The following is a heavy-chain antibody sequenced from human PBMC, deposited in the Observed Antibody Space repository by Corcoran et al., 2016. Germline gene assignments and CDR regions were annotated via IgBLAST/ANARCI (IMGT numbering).Heavy chain of an antibody. CDR2: INPSGGSS. V-gene: IGHV1-46*01. D-gene: IGHD6-13*01. Sequence: QVQLVQSGAEVKKPGASVKVSCKASGYTFTSYYMHWVRQAPGLGLEGMGIINPSGGSSSYAKKFQGRVTMTRDTSTSTVYMELSSLRSEDTAGYYCATRRGSWFDYWGQGTLVTVSS. CDR1: GYTFTSYY. J-gene: IGHJ4*01. CDR3: ATRRGSWFDY.